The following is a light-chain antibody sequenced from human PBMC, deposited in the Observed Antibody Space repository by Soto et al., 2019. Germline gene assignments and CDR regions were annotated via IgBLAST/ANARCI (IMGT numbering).Light chain of an antibody. CDR1: SSDVGNYNL. CDR2: EGS. Sequence: QSVLTQPVSVSGSPGQSITISCTGTSSDVGNYNLVSWYQQHPGEAPKLLIYEGSKRPSGVSNRFSGSKFGNTASLTISGLQAEDEVDYYCCSYAGDSTWVFGGGTKLTVL. J-gene: IGLJ3*02. CDR3: CSYAGDSTWV. V-gene: IGLV2-23*01.